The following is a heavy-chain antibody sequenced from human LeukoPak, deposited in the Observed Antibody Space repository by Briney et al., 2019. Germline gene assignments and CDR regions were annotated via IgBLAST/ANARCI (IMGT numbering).Heavy chain of an antibody. CDR3: ATLGNTSLGYMDV. V-gene: IGHV3-30*01. Sequence: GGSLRLSCAASGFTFSSYAMHWVRQAPGKGREGVAVISYDRSNKYYADSVKGRFTISRDNSKNTLYLQMNSLRAEDTAVYYCATLGNTSLGYMDVWGKGTTVTVSS. CDR2: ISYDRSNK. CDR1: GFTFSSYA. J-gene: IGHJ6*03. D-gene: IGHD1-14*01.